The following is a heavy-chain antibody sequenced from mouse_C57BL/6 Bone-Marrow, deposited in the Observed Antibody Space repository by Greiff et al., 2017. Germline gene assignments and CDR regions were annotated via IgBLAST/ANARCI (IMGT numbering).Heavy chain of an antibody. CDR3: ARGGLGYFDV. J-gene: IGHJ1*03. D-gene: IGHD3-3*01. V-gene: IGHV1-69*01. Sequence: VQLQQPGAELVMPGASVKLSCKASGYTFTSYWMHWVKQRPGQGLEWIGEIDPSDSYTNYTQKFKGKSTLTVDKSSSTAYMQLSSRTSEDSAVYYCARGGLGYFDVWGTGTTVTVSS. CDR1: GYTFTSYW. CDR2: IDPSDSYT.